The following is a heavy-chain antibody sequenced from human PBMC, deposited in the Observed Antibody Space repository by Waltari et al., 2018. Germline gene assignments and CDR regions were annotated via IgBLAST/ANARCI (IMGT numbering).Heavy chain of an antibody. CDR1: GYRFTGYY. CDR2: IIPDSGVT. J-gene: IGHJ5*02. D-gene: IGHD2-21*02. CDR3: ARGRNDLSAFFDP. V-gene: IGHV1-2*06. Sequence: QVQLVQSGAEVTKPGASVKVSCKAYGYRFTGYYLHGLRQAPGQGLEWMGRIIPDSGVTKYAQNFQGRFTMTRDTSTNTAYMELNSLTSDDTAVYYCARGRNDLSAFFDPWGQGTLVAVSS.